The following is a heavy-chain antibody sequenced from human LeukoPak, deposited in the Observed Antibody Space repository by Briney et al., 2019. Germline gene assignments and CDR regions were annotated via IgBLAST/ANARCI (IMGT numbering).Heavy chain of an antibody. CDR1: GGSFSGYY. D-gene: IGHD3-10*01. Sequence: SETLSLTCAVYGGSFSGYYWSWIRQPPGKGLEWIGYIYYSGSTNYNPSLKSRVTISVDTSKNQFSLKLSSVTAADTAVYYCARGLLWFGVPSDAFDIWGQGTMVTVSS. V-gene: IGHV4-59*01. CDR2: IYYSGST. J-gene: IGHJ3*02. CDR3: ARGLLWFGVPSDAFDI.